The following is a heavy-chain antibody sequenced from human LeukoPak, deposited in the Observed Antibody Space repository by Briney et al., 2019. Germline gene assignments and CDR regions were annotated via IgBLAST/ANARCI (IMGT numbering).Heavy chain of an antibody. CDR1: GYTLTELS. J-gene: IGHJ3*02. CDR3: ATRYSSSWYGDAFDI. V-gene: IGHV1-24*01. D-gene: IGHD6-13*01. CDR2: FDPEDGET. Sequence: SVKVSCKVSGYTLTELSMHWVRQAPGKGLEWMGGFDPEDGETIYAQKFQGRVTVTEDTSTDTAYMELSSLRSEDTAVYYCATRYSSSWYGDAFDIWGQGTMVTVSS.